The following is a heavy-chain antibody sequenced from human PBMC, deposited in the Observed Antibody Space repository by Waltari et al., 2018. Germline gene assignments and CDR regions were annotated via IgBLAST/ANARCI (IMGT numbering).Heavy chain of an antibody. CDR2: IYTSGST. CDR1: GGSISSGSYY. Sequence: QVQLQESGPGLVKPSQTLSLTCTVSGGSISSGSYYWSWLRQPAGKGLEWIGRIYTSGSTNYNPSLKSRVTISVDTSKNQFSLKLSSVTAADTAVYYCARARRKERFIDYWGQGTLVTVSS. CDR3: ARARRKERFIDY. J-gene: IGHJ4*02. V-gene: IGHV4-61*02. D-gene: IGHD3-10*01.